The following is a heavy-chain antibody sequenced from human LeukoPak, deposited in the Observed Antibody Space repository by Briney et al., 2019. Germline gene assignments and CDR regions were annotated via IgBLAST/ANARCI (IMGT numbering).Heavy chain of an antibody. Sequence: GGSLRLSCTASGFSFSDSYMTWVRQAPGKGLEWVSVIYMGGGTFYADSVKGRFTIPRDNSKNILFLQMKGLRAEDTAVYYCARAGGLRIAVAPIDYWGQGTLVTVS. V-gene: IGHV3-53*01. CDR3: ARAGGLRIAVAPIDY. J-gene: IGHJ4*02. CDR2: IYMGGGT. D-gene: IGHD6-19*01. CDR1: GFSFSDSY.